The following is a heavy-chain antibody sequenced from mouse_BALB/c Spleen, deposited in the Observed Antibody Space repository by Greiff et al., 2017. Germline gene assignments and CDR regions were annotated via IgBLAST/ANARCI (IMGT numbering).Heavy chain of an antibody. V-gene: IGHV1-82*01. CDR2: IYPGDGDT. CDR1: GYAFSSSW. Sequence: QVQLQQSGPELVKPGASVKISCKASGYAFSSSWMNWVKQRPGQGLEWIGRIYPGDGDTNYNGKFKGKATLTADKSSSTAYMQLSSLTSVDSAVYMCAGWRAWFAYWGQGTLVTVSA. CDR3: AGWRAWFAY. D-gene: IGHD1-1*02. J-gene: IGHJ3*01.